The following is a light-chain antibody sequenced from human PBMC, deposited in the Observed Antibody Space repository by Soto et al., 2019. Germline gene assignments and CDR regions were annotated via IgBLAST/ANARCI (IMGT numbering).Light chain of an antibody. CDR3: QQYNGYSTWT. CDR1: QSVLYSSNNKNY. Sequence: DIVMTQSPDSLAVSLGERATINCKSSQSVLYSSNNKNYLGWYQQKPGQPPKLLIYWASTRESGVPDRFSGSGSGTNFTLTISSLQPDDFATYYCQQYNGYSTWTFGQGTKVDIK. V-gene: IGKV4-1*01. J-gene: IGKJ1*01. CDR2: WAS.